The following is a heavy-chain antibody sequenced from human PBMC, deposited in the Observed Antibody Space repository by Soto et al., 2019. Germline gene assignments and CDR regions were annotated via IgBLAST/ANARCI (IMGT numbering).Heavy chain of an antibody. CDR2: IFYRGST. CDR1: GGSISSTTYY. V-gene: IGHV4-39*01. Sequence: QLQLQESGPGLVKPSETLSLTCIVSGGSISSTTYYWAWIRQPPGKGLEWIGRIFYRGSTYYNPSLKSRLTISVDTSKNQFSLKLSSVTAADTAVYYCARRNYYDTHMDVWGQGTTVAVSS. CDR3: ARRNYYDTHMDV. J-gene: IGHJ6*02. D-gene: IGHD3-9*01.